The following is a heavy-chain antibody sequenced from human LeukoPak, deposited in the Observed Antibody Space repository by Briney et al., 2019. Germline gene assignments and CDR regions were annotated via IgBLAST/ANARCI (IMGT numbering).Heavy chain of an antibody. D-gene: IGHD6-13*01. CDR1: GFTFSSYD. V-gene: IGHV3-13*01. J-gene: IGHJ6*03. CDR3: ARGNPIAAADGAYMYV. CDR2: IGTAGNT. Sequence: GGSLRLSGAASGFTFSSYDMHWVGQATGKGLEWVSAIGTAGNTYYPGSVKGRFTISRENAKNSLYLQMNSLRAGDTAAYYCARGNPIAAADGAYMYVWGKGTTVTVSS.